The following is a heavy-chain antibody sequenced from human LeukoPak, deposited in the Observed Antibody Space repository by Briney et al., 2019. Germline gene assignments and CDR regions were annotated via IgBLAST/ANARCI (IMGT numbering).Heavy chain of an antibody. CDR2: IIPILGIA. V-gene: IGHV1-69*04. D-gene: IGHD2-15*01. CDR3: AREGYCSGGSCSPTFDY. J-gene: IGHJ4*02. Sequence: SVKVSCKASGGTFSSYAISWVRQAPGQGLEWMGRIIPILGIANYAQKFQGRVTITADESTSTAYMELSSLRSEDTAVYYCAREGYCSGGSCSPTFDYWGQGTLVTVSS. CDR1: GGTFSSYA.